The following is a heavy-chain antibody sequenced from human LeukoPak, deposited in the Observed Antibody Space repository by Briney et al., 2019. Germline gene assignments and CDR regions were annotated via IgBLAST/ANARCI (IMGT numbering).Heavy chain of an antibody. Sequence: PSETLSLTCTVSGGSISSYYWSWIRRPAGKGLEWIGRIYTSGSTNYNPSLKSRVTMSVDTSKNQFSLKLSSVTAADTAVYYCARDWPYSSSWYWFDPWGQGTLVTVSS. V-gene: IGHV4-4*07. CDR1: GGSISSYY. D-gene: IGHD6-13*01. CDR3: ARDWPYSSSWYWFDP. J-gene: IGHJ5*02. CDR2: IYTSGST.